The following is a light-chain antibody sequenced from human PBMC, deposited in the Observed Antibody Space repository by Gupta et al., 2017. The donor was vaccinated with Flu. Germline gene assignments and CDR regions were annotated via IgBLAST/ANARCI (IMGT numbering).Light chain of an antibody. CDR3: QQRTSWPMHI. V-gene: IGKV3-11*01. Sequence: ENVLTQSPATLSLSPGERATLSCRASQSIFTFLAWYQQKPGQAPRLLIYDASNRATGIPARFSGSGSGTDFTLTISSREPEDFAVYYCQQRTSWPMHIFGQGTKLEIK. J-gene: IGKJ2*01. CDR2: DAS. CDR1: QSIFTF.